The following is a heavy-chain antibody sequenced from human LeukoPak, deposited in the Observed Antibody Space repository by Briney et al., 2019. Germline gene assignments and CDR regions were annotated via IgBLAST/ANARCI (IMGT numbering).Heavy chain of an antibody. J-gene: IGHJ4*03. CDR1: GFTFSNYA. CDR2: IYGSDDKT. V-gene: IGHV3-23*01. D-gene: IGHD1-26*01. CDR3: AKDREKVGATPFDY. Sequence: GGSLRLSCVASGFTFSNYAMSWVRQAPGKGLELVSGIYGSDDKTVYGDAVKGRFTISRDNSKNTLYLQMNSLRAEDTAVYYCAKDREKVGATPFDYWGKGTTVTVSS.